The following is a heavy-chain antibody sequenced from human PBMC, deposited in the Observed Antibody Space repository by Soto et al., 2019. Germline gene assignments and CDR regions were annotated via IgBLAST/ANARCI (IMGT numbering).Heavy chain of an antibody. V-gene: IGHV4-4*07. D-gene: IGHD3-16*01. CDR2: MYTKERT. CDR3: ARDDYKDGGNNWFDP. J-gene: IGHJ5*02. Sequence: QVQLQQSGPGLVKASETLSLTCTVSGGSITNYYWSWIRRPAGKGLEWIGRMYTKERTNYNLSFKSRVTMSVDTSKNQFSLKLNAVTAADTAVYYCARDDYKDGGNNWFDPWGQGTLVTVSS. CDR1: GGSITNYY.